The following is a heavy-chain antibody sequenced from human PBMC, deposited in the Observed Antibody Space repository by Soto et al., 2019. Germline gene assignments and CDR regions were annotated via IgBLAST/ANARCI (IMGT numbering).Heavy chain of an antibody. CDR2: INAGNGNT. Sequence: QVQLVQSGAEVKKPGASVKVSCKASGYTFTSYAMHWVRQAPGQRLEWMGWINAGNGNTKYSQKFKGRVNITMNTSASTAYMELSRQRCEDTAVYCCARDRVGPDGPGDYCGQGTLVTVSS. D-gene: IGHD3-10*01. J-gene: IGHJ4*02. CDR1: GYTFTSYA. V-gene: IGHV1-3*01. CDR3: ARDRVGPDGPGDY.